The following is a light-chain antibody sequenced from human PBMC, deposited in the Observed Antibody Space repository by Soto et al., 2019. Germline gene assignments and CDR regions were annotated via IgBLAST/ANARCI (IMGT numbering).Light chain of an antibody. CDR1: QTVNTW. CDR3: QQYNSYSGYT. CDR2: DAS. V-gene: IGKV1-5*01. Sequence: DIQLTQSPSTLSASVGERVTITCRASQTVNTWLAWYQHKPGKAPKLLIYDASSLESGVPSRFSGSGSGTEFTLTISSLQPDDFATYYCQQYNSYSGYTFDQGTKLEIK. J-gene: IGKJ2*01.